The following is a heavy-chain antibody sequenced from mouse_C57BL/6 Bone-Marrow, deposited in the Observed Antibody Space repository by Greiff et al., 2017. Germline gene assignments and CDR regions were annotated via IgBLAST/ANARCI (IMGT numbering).Heavy chain of an antibody. J-gene: IGHJ1*03. Sequence: EVKLMESGAELVRPGASVKLSCTASGFNIKDDYMHWVKQRPEQGLEWIGWIDPENGDTEYASKFQGKATITADTSSNTAYLQLSSLTSEDTAVYYCTTGTAGYFDVWGTGTTVTVSS. CDR1: GFNIKDDY. V-gene: IGHV14-4*01. D-gene: IGHD2-14*01. CDR3: TTGTAGYFDV. CDR2: IDPENGDT.